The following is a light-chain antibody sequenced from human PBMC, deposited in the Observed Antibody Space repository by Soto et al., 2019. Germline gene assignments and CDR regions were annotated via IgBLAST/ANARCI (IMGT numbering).Light chain of an antibody. CDR2: GAS. Sequence: ELVLTQSPVTLSLSPGDRATLSCRASQRVSINLSWYQHKPGQAPRLLIYGASTRATGIPARFSGSGFGTEFALTISSLQSEDFALYYCQQYNNWPPTWTFGQGTKVDIK. J-gene: IGKJ1*01. V-gene: IGKV3-15*01. CDR3: QQYNNWPPTWT. CDR1: QRVSIN.